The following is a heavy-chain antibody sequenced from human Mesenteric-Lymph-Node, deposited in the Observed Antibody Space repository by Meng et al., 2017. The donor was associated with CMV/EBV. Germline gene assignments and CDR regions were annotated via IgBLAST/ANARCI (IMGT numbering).Heavy chain of an antibody. CDR2: INHSGST. J-gene: IGHJ4*02. CDR3: ARGSSYDILTGYFDY. CDR1: GGSFIGYY. V-gene: IGHV4-34*01. Sequence: HVQLRQLGSGLLKPSATLSVTCSVYGGSFIGYYWNWIRQSPENGLEWIGEINHSGSTTYNPSFTSRIIISVDTSTNQISLNMSSVTAADTAVYYCARGSSYDILTGYFDYWGQGALVTVSS. D-gene: IGHD3-9*01.